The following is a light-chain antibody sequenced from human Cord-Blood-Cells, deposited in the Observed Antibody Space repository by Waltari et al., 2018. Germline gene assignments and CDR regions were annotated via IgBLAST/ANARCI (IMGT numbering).Light chain of an antibody. J-gene: IGKJ5*01. V-gene: IGKV1-5*03. CDR3: QQYNSYSIT. CDR1: QSISSW. Sequence: QMNQSPSTLSASVGDKGTITCRASQSISSWFAWYQQKPGKAPKLLIYKASSLESGVPSRFSGSGSGTEFTLTISSLQPDDFATYYCQQYNSYSITFGQGTRLEIK. CDR2: KAS.